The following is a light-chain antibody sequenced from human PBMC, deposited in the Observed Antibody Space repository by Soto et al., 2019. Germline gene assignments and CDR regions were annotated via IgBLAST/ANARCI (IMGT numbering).Light chain of an antibody. Sequence: DIQMTQSPSSLSASVGDRVTITCQASQDIRKYLNWYQQKPGRAPKLLIYGASNLETGVPSRFSGSGYGTDFTFTISSLQPEDFATYYCQHYDNLPPFPFGPGTKVAIK. CDR1: QDIRKY. CDR3: QHYDNLPPFP. J-gene: IGKJ3*01. V-gene: IGKV1-33*01. CDR2: GAS.